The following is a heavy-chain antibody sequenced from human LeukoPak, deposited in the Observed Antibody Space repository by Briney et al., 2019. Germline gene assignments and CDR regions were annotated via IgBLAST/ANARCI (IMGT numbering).Heavy chain of an antibody. D-gene: IGHD3-10*01. V-gene: IGHV3-21*01. J-gene: IGHJ4*02. Sequence: KSGGSLRLSCAASGFTFSSYSMNWVRQAPGKGLEWVSSISSSSSYIYYADSVKGRFTISRDNAKNSLYLQMNSLRAEDTAVYYSARGGSGSSYFDYWGQGTLVTVSS. CDR2: ISSSSSYI. CDR3: ARGGSGSSYFDY. CDR1: GFTFSSYS.